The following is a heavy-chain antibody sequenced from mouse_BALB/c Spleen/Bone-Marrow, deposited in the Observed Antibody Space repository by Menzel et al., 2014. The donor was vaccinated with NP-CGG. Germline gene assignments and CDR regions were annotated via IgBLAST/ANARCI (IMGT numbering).Heavy chain of an antibody. D-gene: IGHD1-1*01. CDR3: VFRVDYYGYFDV. J-gene: IGHJ1*01. V-gene: IGHV1-9*01. CDR1: GYTFSSYW. Sequence: QVQLQQPGAELMKPGASVKISCKATGYTFSSYWIEWVKQRPGHGLEWIGEILPGSGTTNYNENFKGKATFTADTSSNTSYMQLSSLTSEDSAVNYCVFRVDYYGYFDVWGAGTTVTVSS. CDR2: ILPGSGTT.